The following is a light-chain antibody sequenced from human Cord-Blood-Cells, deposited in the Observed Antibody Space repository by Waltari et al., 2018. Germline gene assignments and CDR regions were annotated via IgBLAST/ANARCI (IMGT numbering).Light chain of an antibody. V-gene: IGKV1-39*01. Sequence: DIHMTQTKSQPSPSHGDRFSITCRTSQSISRYLNWYQQKPGKAPKLLIYAASSVQRGVPSRFSGSGSGTDFTLTISSLQPEDFATYYCQQSYSTPFTFGPGTKVDIK. CDR2: AAS. J-gene: IGKJ3*01. CDR3: QQSYSTPFT. CDR1: QSISRY.